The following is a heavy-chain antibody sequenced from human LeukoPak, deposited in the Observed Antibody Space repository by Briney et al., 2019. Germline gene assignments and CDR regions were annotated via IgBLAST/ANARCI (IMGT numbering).Heavy chain of an antibody. CDR2: ISAYNGNT. J-gene: IGHJ4*02. D-gene: IGHD3-22*01. CDR1: GYTFTSYG. Sequence: GASVKVSCKASGYTFTSYGISWVRQAPGQGLEWMGWISAYNGNTNYAQKLQGRVTMTTDTSTSTAYMELSRLRSDDTAVYYCARGDYYYDRSPPNFDYWGQGTLVTVSS. CDR3: ARGDYYYDRSPPNFDY. V-gene: IGHV1-18*01.